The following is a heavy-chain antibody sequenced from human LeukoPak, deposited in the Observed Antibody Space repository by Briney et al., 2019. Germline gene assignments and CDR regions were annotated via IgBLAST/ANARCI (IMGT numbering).Heavy chain of an antibody. V-gene: IGHV1-2*02. CDR1: GYTFTGYY. D-gene: IGHD3-22*01. CDR2: INPNSGGT. J-gene: IGHJ4*02. Sequence: ASVKVSCTASGYTFTGYYMHWVRQAPGQGLEWMGWINPNSGGTNYAQKFQGRVTMTRDTSISTAYMELSRLRSDDTAVYFWAILGGWYDRSGGYFDYWGQGTLVTVSS. CDR3: AILGGWYDRSGGYFDY.